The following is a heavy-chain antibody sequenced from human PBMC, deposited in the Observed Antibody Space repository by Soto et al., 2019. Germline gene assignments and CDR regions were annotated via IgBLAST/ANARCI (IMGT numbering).Heavy chain of an antibody. CDR3: ERGVSYRWVY. J-gene: IGHJ4*02. D-gene: IGHD3-16*02. Sequence: HVQLQESGPGLVKTSGTLSLTCAVSGGSVNTDYWWSWVRQPPGKGLEWIGEVHHSGTTNYIKALTIPLTMTVDRSGNEVSLDLTSVAAADTAVYYCERGVSYRWVYWCQGTMVTVCS. V-gene: IGHV4-4*02. CDR1: GGSVNTDYW. CDR2: VHHSGTT.